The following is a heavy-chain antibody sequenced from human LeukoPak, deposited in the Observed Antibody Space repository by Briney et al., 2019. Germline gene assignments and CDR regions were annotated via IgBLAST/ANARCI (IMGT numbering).Heavy chain of an antibody. CDR3: ARHARGSYYFDY. D-gene: IGHD1-26*01. CDR2: IYYSGST. Sequence: SVTLSLTCTVSGGSISSYYWSWIRQPPGKGLEWIGYIYYSGSTNYNPSLKSRVTISVDTSKNQFSLKLSSVTAADTAVYYCARHARGSYYFDYWGQGTLVTVSS. J-gene: IGHJ4*02. CDR1: GGSISSYY. V-gene: IGHV4-59*08.